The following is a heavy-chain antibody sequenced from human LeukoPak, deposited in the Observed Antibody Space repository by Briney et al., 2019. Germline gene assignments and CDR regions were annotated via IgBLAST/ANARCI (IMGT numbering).Heavy chain of an antibody. Sequence: GGCLRLSCAASGFTFSSYGMHWVRQAPGKGLEWVAVISYDGSNKYYADSVKGRFTISRDNSKNTLYLQVNSLRAEDTAVYYCARGGILITFGAIDYWGQGTLVTVSS. D-gene: IGHD3-16*01. CDR2: ISYDGSNK. CDR1: GFTFSSYG. J-gene: IGHJ4*02. V-gene: IGHV3-30*03. CDR3: ARGGILITFGAIDY.